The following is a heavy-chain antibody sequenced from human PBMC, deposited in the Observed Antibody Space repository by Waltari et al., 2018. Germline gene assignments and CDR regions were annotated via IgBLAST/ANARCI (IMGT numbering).Heavy chain of an antibody. CDR1: GFTFSRYS. Sequence: EVQLVESGGGLVKPGGSLRLSCAASGFTFSRYSMNCVRQAPGKGLEWVSSISSSSSYIYYADSVKGRFTISRDNAKNSLYLQMNSLRAEDTAVYYCARYRKVGDFDLWGRGTLVTVSS. CDR2: ISSSSSYI. V-gene: IGHV3-21*01. CDR3: ARYRKVGDFDL. J-gene: IGHJ2*01. D-gene: IGHD1-26*01.